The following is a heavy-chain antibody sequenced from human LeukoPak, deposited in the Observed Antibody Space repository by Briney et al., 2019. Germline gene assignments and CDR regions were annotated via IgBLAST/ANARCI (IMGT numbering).Heavy chain of an antibody. V-gene: IGHV1-69*05. Sequence: GASVKVSCKASGGPFSSYAISWMRQAPGQGLEWMGGIIPIFGTANYAQKFQGRVTITTDESTSTAYTELSSLRSEDTAVYYCARSFVVVPAAIAGIDAFAIWGQWTMVTVSS. CDR2: IIPIFGTA. CDR1: GGPFSSYA. D-gene: IGHD2-2*02. CDR3: ARSFVVVPAAIAGIDAFAI. J-gene: IGHJ3*02.